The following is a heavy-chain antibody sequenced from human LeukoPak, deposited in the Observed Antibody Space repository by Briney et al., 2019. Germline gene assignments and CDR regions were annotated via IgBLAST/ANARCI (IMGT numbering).Heavy chain of an antibody. CDR1: GGSISSSSYY. J-gene: IGHJ2*01. CDR2: IYYSGST. Sequence: SETLSLTCTVSGGSISSSSYYWGWIRQPPGKGLEWIGSIYYSGSTYYNPSLKSRVTISIDTSKNQFSLKLSSVTAADTAVYYCARHGFRFLEWLDYWYFDLWGRGTLVTVSS. CDR3: ARHGFRFLEWLDYWYFDL. V-gene: IGHV4-39*01. D-gene: IGHD3-3*01.